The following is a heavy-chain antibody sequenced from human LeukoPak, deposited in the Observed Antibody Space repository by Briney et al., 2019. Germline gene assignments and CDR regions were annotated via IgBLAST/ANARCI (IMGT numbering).Heavy chain of an antibody. CDR1: GFTFSSYA. Sequence: PGGSLRLSCAASGFTFSSYAMSWVRQAPGKGLEWVSAISGSGGSTYYADSVKGRFTISGDNSKNTLYLQMISLGAVGTAVCYCAKGEQWLVLSAFVIWGEGTKVTVSS. J-gene: IGHJ3*02. CDR3: AKGEQWLVLSAFVI. CDR2: ISGSGGST. D-gene: IGHD6-19*01. V-gene: IGHV3-23*01.